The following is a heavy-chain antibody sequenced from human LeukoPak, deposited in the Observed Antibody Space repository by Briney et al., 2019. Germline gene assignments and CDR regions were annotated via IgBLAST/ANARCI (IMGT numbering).Heavy chain of an antibody. J-gene: IGHJ6*03. CDR2: IRYDGSNK. Sequence: GGSQRLSCAAPGFTFSSYGMHWVRQAPGKGLGWVAFIRYDGSNKYYADSVKGRFTISRDNSRNTLYLQMKCLRTEDTAVYYCAKGYGWEASYYYYYMDVWGKGTTVTISS. CDR1: GFTFSSYG. CDR3: AKGYGWEASYYYYYMDV. D-gene: IGHD1-26*01. V-gene: IGHV3-30*02.